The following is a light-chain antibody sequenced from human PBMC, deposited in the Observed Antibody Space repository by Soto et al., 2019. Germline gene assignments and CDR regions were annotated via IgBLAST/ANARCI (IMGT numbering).Light chain of an antibody. Sequence: QSVLTQPASVSGSPGQSITITWTVTSSDVGGYNYVSWYQQHPGKAPKLMIYEVSNRPSGVSNRFSGSKSGNTASLTISGLQAEDEADYYCSSYTSSSTRVFGGGTKLTVL. CDR2: EVS. J-gene: IGLJ3*02. CDR1: SSDVGGYNY. V-gene: IGLV2-14*01. CDR3: SSYTSSSTRV.